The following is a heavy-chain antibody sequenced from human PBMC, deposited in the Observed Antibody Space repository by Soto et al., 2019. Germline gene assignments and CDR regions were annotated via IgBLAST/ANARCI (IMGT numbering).Heavy chain of an antibody. CDR3: AKKYDYVWGSSDY. J-gene: IGHJ4*02. V-gene: IGHV3-23*01. Sequence: EVQLLESGGGLVQPGGSLRLSCAASGFTFSNCAMSWVRQAPGKGLEWVSAISGSGGSTYYADSVKGRFTISRDNSKNTLFLQMNSLRAEDTAVYYCAKKYDYVWGSSDYWGQGTLVTVSS. CDR1: GFTFSNCA. D-gene: IGHD3-16*01. CDR2: ISGSGGST.